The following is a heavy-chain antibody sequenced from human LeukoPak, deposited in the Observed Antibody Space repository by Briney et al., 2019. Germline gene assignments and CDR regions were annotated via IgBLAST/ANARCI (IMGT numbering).Heavy chain of an antibody. CDR1: GFTFSSYA. CDR2: ISHDGSNK. V-gene: IGHV3-30*04. D-gene: IGHD6-19*01. Sequence: PWRSLRLSCAASGFTFSSYAMHWVRQAPGKGLEWVAVISHDGSNKYNPDSVKGRSTISRANTKNTLYLQMNSPRAEATAVYYCARDHFAVAGNLDYWGQGTLVTVSS. CDR3: ARDHFAVAGNLDY. J-gene: IGHJ4*02.